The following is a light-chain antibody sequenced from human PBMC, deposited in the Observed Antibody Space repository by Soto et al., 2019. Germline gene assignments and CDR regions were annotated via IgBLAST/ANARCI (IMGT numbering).Light chain of an antibody. J-gene: IGLJ1*01. V-gene: IGLV2-14*03. CDR3: YSYTSSSTYV. Sequence: QSALTQPASVSGSPGQSITISCTGTSSDVSGYNYVSWYQQHPAKAPKVMIYDVSNRPSGVSNRFSGSKSGNTASLTISGLQAEDEADYYCYSYTSSSTYVFGTGTKVTVL. CDR1: SSDVSGYNY. CDR2: DVS.